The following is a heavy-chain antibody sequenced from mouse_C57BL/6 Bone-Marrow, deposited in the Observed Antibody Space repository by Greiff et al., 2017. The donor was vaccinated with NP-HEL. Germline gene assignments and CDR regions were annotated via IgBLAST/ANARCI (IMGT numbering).Heavy chain of an antibody. CDR3: ARGRGKFYYYGSSYYAMDY. CDR1: GYTFTDYY. D-gene: IGHD1-1*01. V-gene: IGHV1-19*01. CDR2: INPYNGGT. J-gene: IGHJ4*01. Sequence: EVQLQQSGPVLVKPGASVKMSCKASGYTFTDYYMNWVKQSHGKSLEWIGVINPYNGGTSYNQKFKGKATLTVDKSSSTAYMELNSLTSEDSAVYYCARGRGKFYYYGSSYYAMDYWGQGTSVTVSS.